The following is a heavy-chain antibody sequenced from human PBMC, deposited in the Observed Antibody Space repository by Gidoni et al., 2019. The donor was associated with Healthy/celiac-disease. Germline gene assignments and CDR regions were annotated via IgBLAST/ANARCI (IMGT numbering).Heavy chain of an antibody. CDR1: GGSISSYY. CDR3: ARAEMATIMGAFDI. V-gene: IGHV4-59*01. CDR2: IYYSGST. Sequence: QVQLQESGPGLVKPSEPLSLTCTVSGGSISSYYWSWIRQPPGKGLEWIGYIYYSGSTNYNPSLKSRVTISVDTSKNQFSLKLSSVTAADTAVYYCARAEMATIMGAFDIWGQGTMVTVCS. D-gene: IGHD5-12*01. J-gene: IGHJ3*02.